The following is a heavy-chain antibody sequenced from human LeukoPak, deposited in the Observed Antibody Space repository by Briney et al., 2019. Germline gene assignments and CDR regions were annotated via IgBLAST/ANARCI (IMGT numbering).Heavy chain of an antibody. V-gene: IGHV3-11*01. Sequence: KPGGSLRLSCAASVFTFSDYYMSWIRQAPGKGLEWVSYISSSGSTIYYADPVKGRFTISRDNAKNSLYLQMNSLRAEDTAVYYCARAGSTHYDILTGYQGNSDYWGQGTLVTVSS. CDR2: ISSSGSTI. D-gene: IGHD3-9*01. CDR3: ARAGSTHYDILTGYQGNSDY. J-gene: IGHJ4*02. CDR1: VFTFSDYY.